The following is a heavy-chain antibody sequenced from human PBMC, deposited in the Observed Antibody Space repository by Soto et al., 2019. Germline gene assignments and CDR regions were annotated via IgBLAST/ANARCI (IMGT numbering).Heavy chain of an antibody. Sequence: EVQLLESGGGLVQPGGSLRLSCAASGFTFSSYAMGWVRQAPGKGLQWISVISSSGGSTYYADSVKGRFTIARDNSKATMFLDMNSLRAEDAAVYYCARGDYVYIWGSYDYWGQGTLVTVSS. J-gene: IGHJ4*02. D-gene: IGHD3-16*01. CDR3: ARGDYVYIWGSYDY. CDR2: ISSSGGST. V-gene: IGHV3-23*01. CDR1: GFTFSSYA.